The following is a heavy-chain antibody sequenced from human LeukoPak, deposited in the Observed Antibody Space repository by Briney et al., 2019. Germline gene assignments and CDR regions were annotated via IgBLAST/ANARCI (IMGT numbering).Heavy chain of an antibody. J-gene: IGHJ4*02. Sequence: PSEALSLTCAVYGGSFSGYYWSSIRQPPEKGLEWIGEINHSGSTNYNPSLKSRVTISVDTSKNQFSLKLSSVTAADTAVYYCARPSSGYYRDFDYWGQGTLVTVSS. D-gene: IGHD3-22*01. CDR2: INHSGST. V-gene: IGHV4-34*01. CDR1: GGSFSGYY. CDR3: ARPSSGYYRDFDY.